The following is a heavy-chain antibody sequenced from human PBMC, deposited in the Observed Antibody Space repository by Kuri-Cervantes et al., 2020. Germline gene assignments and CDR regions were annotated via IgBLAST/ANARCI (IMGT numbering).Heavy chain of an antibody. CDR3: AKSAVVTGIGYFDL. V-gene: IGHV3-21*04. CDR2: ISSSSSYI. CDR1: GLTFSAYS. J-gene: IGHJ2*01. Sequence: GESLKISCAASGLTFSAYSMNWVRQAPGKGLEWVSSISSSSSYIYYADSVKGRFTISRDNAKKSLYLQMNSLTPDDTALYYCAKSAVVTGIGYFDLWGRGTLVTVSS. D-gene: IGHD2-21*02.